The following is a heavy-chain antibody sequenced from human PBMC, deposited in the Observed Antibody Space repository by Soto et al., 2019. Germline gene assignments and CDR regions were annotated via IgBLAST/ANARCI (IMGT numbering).Heavy chain of an antibody. CDR2: ISSSGSTI. CDR3: ARGAYDFWSGYPFDY. J-gene: IGHJ4*02. Sequence: GGSLRLSFAASGFTFSDYYMSWIRQAPGKGLEWVSYISSSGSTIYYADSVKGRFTISRDNAKNSLYLQMNSLRAEDTAVYYCARGAYDFWSGYPFDYWGQGTLVTVSS. V-gene: IGHV3-11*01. CDR1: GFTFSDYY. D-gene: IGHD3-3*01.